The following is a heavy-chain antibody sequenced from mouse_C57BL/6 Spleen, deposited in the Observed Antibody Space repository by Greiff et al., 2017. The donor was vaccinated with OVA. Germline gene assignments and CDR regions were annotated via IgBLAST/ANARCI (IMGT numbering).Heavy chain of an antibody. V-gene: IGHV1-54*01. CDR1: GYAFTNYL. Sequence: QLQQSGAELVRPGTSVKVSCKASGYAFTNYLIEWVKQRPGQGLEWIGVINPGSGGTNYNEKFKGKATLTADKSSSTAYMQLSSLTSEDSAVYFCARATTVVADAMDYWGQGTSVTVSS. CDR2: INPGSGGT. CDR3: ARATTVVADAMDY. D-gene: IGHD1-1*01. J-gene: IGHJ4*01.